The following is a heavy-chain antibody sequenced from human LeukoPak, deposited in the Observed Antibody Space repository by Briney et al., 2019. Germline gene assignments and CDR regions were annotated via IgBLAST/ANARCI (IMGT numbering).Heavy chain of an antibody. V-gene: IGHV1-2*06. CDR3: ARGLLPNCTNGVCPNLEGFDY. J-gene: IGHJ4*02. CDR1: GYTLTGYY. CDR2: INPSSGGT. Sequence: ASVKVSCKASGYTLTGYYMHWVRQAPGQGLEWMGRINPSSGGTNYAQKFQGRVTMTRDTSISTAYMELSRLRSDDTAVYYCARGLLPNCTNGVCPNLEGFDYWGQGTLVTVSS. D-gene: IGHD2-8*01.